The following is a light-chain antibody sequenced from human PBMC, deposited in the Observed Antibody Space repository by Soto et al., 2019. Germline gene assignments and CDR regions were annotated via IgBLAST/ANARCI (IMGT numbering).Light chain of an antibody. CDR3: GTWDGSVSAGV. CDR1: SSNIGENY. J-gene: IGLJ2*01. V-gene: IGLV1-51*01. Sequence: QSVLTQPPSVSAAPGQRVNISCSGSSSNIGENYLSWYQQLAGAAPKLVIYDTTKRPSGIPDRFSGSKSGTSANLVITGLQTGDEADYYCGTWDGSVSAGVFGGGTKLTVL. CDR2: DTT.